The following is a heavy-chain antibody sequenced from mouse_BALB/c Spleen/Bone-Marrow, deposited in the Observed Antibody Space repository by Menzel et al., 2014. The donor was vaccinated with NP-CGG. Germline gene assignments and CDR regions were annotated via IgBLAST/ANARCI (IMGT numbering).Heavy chain of an antibody. D-gene: IGHD4-1*01. CDR2: INSGSSTI. V-gene: IGHV5-17*02. CDR3: TRGGNWDDFDY. Sequence: VQLKESGGGLVQPGGSRKLSCAASGFTFSSFGMHWVRQAPEKGLEWVAYINSGSSTIYYADTVKGRFTISRDNPKNTLFLQMTSQRSEDTAMYYSTRGGNWDDFDYRGQGTTLEVSS. CDR1: GFTFSSFG. J-gene: IGHJ2*01.